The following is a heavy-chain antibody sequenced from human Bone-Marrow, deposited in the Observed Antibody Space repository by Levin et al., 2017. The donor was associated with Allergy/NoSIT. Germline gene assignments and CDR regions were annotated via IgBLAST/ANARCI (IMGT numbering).Heavy chain of an antibody. J-gene: IGHJ6*02. D-gene: IGHD6-13*01. CDR2: IYPGDSDT. CDR1: GYSFTSNW. V-gene: IGHV5-51*01. Sequence: AASVKVSCKASGYSFTSNWIAWVRQMPGKGLEWMGIIYPGDSDTRYSPSFQGQVTMSADKSISTAFLQWSSLKASDTAMYYCARSYSDSWYGMDVWGQGTTVTVSS. CDR3: ARSYSDSWYGMDV.